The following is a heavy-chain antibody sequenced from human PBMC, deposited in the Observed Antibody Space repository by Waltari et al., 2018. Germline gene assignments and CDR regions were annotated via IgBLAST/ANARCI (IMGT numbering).Heavy chain of an antibody. D-gene: IGHD1-26*01. V-gene: IGHV3-9*01. CDR2: ISGASGSI. Sequence: EVQLVVSGGGLVQPGRSLRLSCAASGFTFDDYAMDWVWQAPGKALEGVSGISGASGSIGYADSVKGRFTIARDNAKNSLYLQMDSLRAEDTALYYCAKDRGSVGRALDYWGQGILVTVSS. CDR1: GFTFDDYA. CDR3: AKDRGSVGRALDY. J-gene: IGHJ4*02.